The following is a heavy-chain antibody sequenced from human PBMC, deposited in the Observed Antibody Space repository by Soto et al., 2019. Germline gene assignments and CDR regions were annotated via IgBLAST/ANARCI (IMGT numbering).Heavy chain of an antibody. D-gene: IGHD3-3*01. CDR2: INPSGGST. CDR3: ARDWSGYRFDY. Sequence: QVQLVQSGAEVKKPGASVKVSCKASGYTFTSYYMHWVRQAPGQGLEWMGIINPSGGSTSYAQKFQGRVNMTRDTSTSTVYMELSSLRSEDTAVYYCARDWSGYRFDYWGQGTLVTVSS. J-gene: IGHJ4*02. V-gene: IGHV1-46*01. CDR1: GYTFTSYY.